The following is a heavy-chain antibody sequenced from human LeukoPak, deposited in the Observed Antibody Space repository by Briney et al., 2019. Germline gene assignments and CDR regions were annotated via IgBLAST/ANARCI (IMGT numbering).Heavy chain of an antibody. Sequence: SETLSLTCTVSGGSISSSDYYWGWIRQPPGKGLEWIGSIYHSGSTYYNPSLKSRVTISVDTSKNQCSLKLSSVTAADTAVYYCARLATVTTFSYWGQGTLVTVSS. CDR3: ARLATVTTFSY. CDR1: GGSISSSDYY. V-gene: IGHV4-39*07. D-gene: IGHD4-17*01. CDR2: IYHSGST. J-gene: IGHJ4*02.